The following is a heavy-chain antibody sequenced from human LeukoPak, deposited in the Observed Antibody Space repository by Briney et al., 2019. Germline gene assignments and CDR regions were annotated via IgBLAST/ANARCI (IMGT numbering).Heavy chain of an antibody. CDR1: GFTFSSYE. D-gene: IGHD2-2*01. Sequence: PGGSLRLSCAASGFTFSSYEMNWVRQAPGKGLEWVSYISSSGSTIYYADSVKGRFTISRDNAKNSLYLQMNSLRAEDTAVYYCARATDCSSASCPGFYYYYYGMDVWGQGTTVTVSS. V-gene: IGHV3-48*03. CDR2: ISSSGSTI. CDR3: ARATDCSSASCPGFYYYYYGMDV. J-gene: IGHJ6*02.